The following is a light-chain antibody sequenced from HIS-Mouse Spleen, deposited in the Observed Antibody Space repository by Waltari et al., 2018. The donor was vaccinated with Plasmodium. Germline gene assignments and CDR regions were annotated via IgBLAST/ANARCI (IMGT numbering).Light chain of an antibody. Sequence: EIVLTQSPATLSVSPGERATLSCRASQSVSSNLAWYQQKPGQARRLLIYGASTRATGIPARFSGSGSGTEFTLTSSSLQSEDCAVYYCQQYNNWSFTFGPGTKVDIK. J-gene: IGKJ3*01. CDR1: QSVSSN. CDR3: QQYNNWSFT. V-gene: IGKV3-15*01. CDR2: GAS.